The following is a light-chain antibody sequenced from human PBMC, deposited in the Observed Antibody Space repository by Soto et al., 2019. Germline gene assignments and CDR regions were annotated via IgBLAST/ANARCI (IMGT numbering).Light chain of an antibody. V-gene: IGLV2-14*01. CDR3: FSHRSGDSHV. CDR1: SSDVGGYNY. Sequence: QSALTQPASVSGSPGQSITISCTGTSSDVGGYNYVSWYQQHPGKAPKVMIYEDSTRPPGVSNRFSGSKTGNTASLTISGLQAEDEADYYCFSHRSGDSHVFGTGTKVTV. J-gene: IGLJ1*01. CDR2: EDS.